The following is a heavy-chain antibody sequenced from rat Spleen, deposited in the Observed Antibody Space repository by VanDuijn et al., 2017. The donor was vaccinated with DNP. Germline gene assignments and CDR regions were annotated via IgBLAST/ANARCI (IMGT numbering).Heavy chain of an antibody. J-gene: IGHJ2*01. CDR1: GFTFSDYN. Sequence: EVQLVESGGGLVLPGRSLKVSCAASGFTFSDYNMAWVRQAPKKGLEWVATTSYDGSSTYYRDSVKGRFTISRDNAKSTLYLQMDSLRSEDTATYYCARQRWYYSGEGMDYWGQGVMVTVSS. V-gene: IGHV5-7*01. D-gene: IGHD1-1*01. CDR2: TSYDGSST. CDR3: ARQRWYYSGEGMDY.